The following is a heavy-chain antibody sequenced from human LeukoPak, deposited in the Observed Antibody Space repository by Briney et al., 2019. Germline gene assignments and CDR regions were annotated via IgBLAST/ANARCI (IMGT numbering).Heavy chain of an antibody. CDR2: INHSGST. V-gene: IGHV4-34*01. J-gene: IGHJ5*02. CDR1: GGSFSGYY. CDR3: ARGRRVRGVRSFDP. Sequence: TSETLSLTCAVYGGSFSGYYWSWIRQPPGKGLEWIGEINHSGSTNYNPSLKSRVTISVDTSKNQFSLKLSSVTAADTAVYYCARGRRVRGVRSFDPWGQGTLVTVSS. D-gene: IGHD3-10*01.